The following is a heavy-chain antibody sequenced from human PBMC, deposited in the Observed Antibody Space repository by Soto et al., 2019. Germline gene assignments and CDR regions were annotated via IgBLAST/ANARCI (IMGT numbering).Heavy chain of an antibody. J-gene: IGHJ4*02. V-gene: IGHV4-4*07. D-gene: IGHD5-12*01. Sequence: SETLSLTCTVSGGSINTFYWSWVRQPAGKGLEWIGRIFSSGSTSFNPSLESRVAMSVDTSKNHFSLNLSSVTAADMAVYYCAREGSYSAYNFAHGIQLWSFAFWGQGALVTVSS. CDR1: GGSINTFY. CDR3: AREGSYSAYNFAHGIQLWSFAF. CDR2: IFSSGST.